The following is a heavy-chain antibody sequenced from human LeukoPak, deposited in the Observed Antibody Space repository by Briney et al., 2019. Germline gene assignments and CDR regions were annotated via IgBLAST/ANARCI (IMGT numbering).Heavy chain of an antibody. Sequence: TGRSLRLSCAASGFTFSSSGMHWVRQAPGKGLEWVSSISSSSSYIYYADSVKGQFTISRDNAKNSLYLQMNSLRAEDTAVYYCARDPREIAVSWGQGTLVTVSS. CDR2: ISSSSSYI. CDR3: ARDPREIAVS. J-gene: IGHJ4*02. D-gene: IGHD6-19*01. V-gene: IGHV3-21*01. CDR1: GFTFSSSG.